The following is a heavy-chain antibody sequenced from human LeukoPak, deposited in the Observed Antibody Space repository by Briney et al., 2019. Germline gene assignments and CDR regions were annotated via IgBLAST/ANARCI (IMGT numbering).Heavy chain of an antibody. D-gene: IGHD3-10*01. CDR3: AKDKLVRDEMGYYYDMDV. Sequence: PGGSLRLSCAASGFTFDDYAMHWVRQAPGKGLEWVSLISGDGGSTYYADSVKGRFTTSRDNSKNSLYLQMNSLRTEDTALYYCAKDKLVRDEMGYYYDMDVWGKETTVTVSS. CDR1: GFTFDDYA. CDR2: ISGDGGST. V-gene: IGHV3-43*02. J-gene: IGHJ6*03.